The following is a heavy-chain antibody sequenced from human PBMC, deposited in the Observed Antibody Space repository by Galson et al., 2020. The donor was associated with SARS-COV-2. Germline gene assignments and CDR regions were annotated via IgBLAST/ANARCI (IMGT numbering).Heavy chain of an antibody. J-gene: IGHJ6*02. Sequence: GGSLRLSCAASGFTFSSYAMHWVRQAPGKGLEWVAVISYDGSNKYYADSVKGRFTISRDNSKNTLYLQMNSLRAEDTAVYYCARDLRYYDILTGYFPSPRKFRDYYYGMDVWGQGTTVTVSS. D-gene: IGHD3-9*01. V-gene: IGHV3-30-3*01. CDR1: GFTFSSYA. CDR2: ISYDGSNK. CDR3: ARDLRYYDILTGYFPSPRKFRDYYYGMDV.